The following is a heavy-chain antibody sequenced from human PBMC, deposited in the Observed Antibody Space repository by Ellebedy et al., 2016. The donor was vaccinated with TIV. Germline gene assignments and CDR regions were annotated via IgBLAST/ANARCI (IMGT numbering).Heavy chain of an antibody. CDR2: IDPSASST. Sequence: PGGSLRLSCNVSGYSFTNYWISWVRQMPGKGLEWLAKIDPSASSTRYSPSFQGHITMSTDKSISVAYLQWSSLQASDTALYYCARHLGSGGDFDYWGQGTLLTVSS. CDR3: ARHLGSGGDFDY. D-gene: IGHD3-10*01. J-gene: IGHJ4*02. V-gene: IGHV5-10-1*01. CDR1: GYSFTNYW.